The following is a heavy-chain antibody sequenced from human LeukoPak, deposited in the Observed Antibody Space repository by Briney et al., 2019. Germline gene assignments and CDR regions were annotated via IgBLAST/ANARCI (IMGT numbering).Heavy chain of an antibody. CDR3: AKSSSGTPPWYYYYYMDV. CDR2: ISGSGGST. D-gene: IGHD6-6*01. V-gene: IGHV3-23*01. CDR1: GFTFSSYA. Sequence: PGGSLRLSCAASGFTFSSYAMSWVRQAPGKGLEWVSAISGSGGSTYYADSVKGRFTISRDNSKNTLYLQMNSLRAEDTAVYYCAKSSSGTPPWYYYYYMDVWGKGTTVTVSS. J-gene: IGHJ6*03.